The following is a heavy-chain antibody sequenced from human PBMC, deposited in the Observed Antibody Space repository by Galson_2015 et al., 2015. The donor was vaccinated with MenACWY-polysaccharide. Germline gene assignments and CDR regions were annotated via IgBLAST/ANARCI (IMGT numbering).Heavy chain of an antibody. CDR2: IQTVGSIK. V-gene: IGHV3-33*05. D-gene: IGHD6-19*01. J-gene: IGHJ3*02. CDR1: GLTFRSSG. CDR3: ARESSRIVFHSFDI. Sequence: SLRLSCAASGLTFRSSGMHWVRQAPGKGLEWVALIQTVGSIKAYADSVKGRFTISRDNSKNTLYLEMNSLRAEDTAVYYCARESSRIVFHSFDIWGQGTMVTVSS.